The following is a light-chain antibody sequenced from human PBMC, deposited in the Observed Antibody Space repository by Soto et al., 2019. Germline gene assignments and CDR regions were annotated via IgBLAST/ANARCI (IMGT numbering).Light chain of an antibody. V-gene: IGLV1-47*02. CDR1: SSNIGTNY. Sequence: QSVLTQPPSASGTPGQRVTISCSGSSSNIGTNYVYWYKQLPGTAPKLLIYCNDQRPSGVPERFSGSKSGTSASLAITGLQAEDEADYYCQAYDYSLTASVFGGGTKLTVL. J-gene: IGLJ3*02. CDR2: CND. CDR3: QAYDYSLTASV.